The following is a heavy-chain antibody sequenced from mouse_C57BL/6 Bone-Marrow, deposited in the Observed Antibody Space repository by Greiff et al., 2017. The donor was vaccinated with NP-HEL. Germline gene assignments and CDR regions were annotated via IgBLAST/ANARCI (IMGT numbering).Heavy chain of an antibody. CDR2: ISSGGSYT. J-gene: IGHJ2*01. V-gene: IGHV5-6*02. CDR3: ARRKANWDNFDY. Sequence: EVMLVESGGDLVKPGGSLKLSCAASGFTFSSYGMSWVRQTPDKRLEWVATISSGGSYTYYPDSVTGRFTISRDNAKNTLYLQMSSLKSEDTAMYYCARRKANWDNFDYWGQGTTLTVSS. D-gene: IGHD4-1*01. CDR1: GFTFSSYG.